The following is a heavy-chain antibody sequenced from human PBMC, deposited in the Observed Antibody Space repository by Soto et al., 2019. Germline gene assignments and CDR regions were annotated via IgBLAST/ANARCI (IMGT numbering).Heavy chain of an antibody. Sequence: QVQLVESGGGVVQPGRSLRLSCAASGFTFSSYGMHWVRQAPGKGLEWVAVISYDGSNKYYADSVKGRFTISRDNSKNTLYLQMNSLRAEDTAVYYCANGTPLGYWGQGTLVTVSS. J-gene: IGHJ4*02. D-gene: IGHD7-27*01. CDR1: GFTFSSYG. V-gene: IGHV3-30*18. CDR3: ANGTPLGY. CDR2: ISYDGSNK.